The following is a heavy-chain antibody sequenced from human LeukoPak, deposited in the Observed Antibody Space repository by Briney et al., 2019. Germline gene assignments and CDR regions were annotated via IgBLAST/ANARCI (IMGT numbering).Heavy chain of an antibody. D-gene: IGHD1-26*01. CDR3: TRDLGWELTRMTFDY. CDR2: IRSKAYGGTT. Sequence: GGSLRLSCTASGFTFGDYAMSWFRQAPGKGLEWVGFIRSKAYGGTTEYAASVKGRFTISRDDSESIAYLQMNSLKTEDTAVYYCTRDLGWELTRMTFDYWGQGTLVTVSS. CDR1: GFTFGDYA. V-gene: IGHV3-49*03. J-gene: IGHJ4*02.